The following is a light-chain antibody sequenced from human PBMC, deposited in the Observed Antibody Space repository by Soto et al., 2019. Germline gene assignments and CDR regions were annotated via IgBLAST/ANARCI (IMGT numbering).Light chain of an antibody. CDR3: SSYTTSNTRQIV. Sequence: QSVLTQPASVSGSPERSITISCTGTSSDVGGYNYVSWYQQHPGKAPKFMIYDVSNRPSGVSNRFSGSKSGNTASLTISGLQAEDDADYYCSSYTTSNTRQIVFGTGTKVTVL. V-gene: IGLV2-14*01. J-gene: IGLJ1*01. CDR1: SSDVGGYNY. CDR2: DVS.